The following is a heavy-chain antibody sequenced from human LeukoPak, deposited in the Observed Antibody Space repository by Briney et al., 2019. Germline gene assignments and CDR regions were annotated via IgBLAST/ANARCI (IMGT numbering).Heavy chain of an antibody. D-gene: IGHD1-26*01. Sequence: SETLSLTCAVYGGPFSGYYWSWIRQPPGKGLEWIGEINHSGSTNYNPSLKSRVTISVDTSKNQFSLKLSSVTAADTAVYYCARGATKKFDYWGQGTLVTVSS. CDR1: GGPFSGYY. CDR2: INHSGST. J-gene: IGHJ4*02. V-gene: IGHV4-34*01. CDR3: ARGATKKFDY.